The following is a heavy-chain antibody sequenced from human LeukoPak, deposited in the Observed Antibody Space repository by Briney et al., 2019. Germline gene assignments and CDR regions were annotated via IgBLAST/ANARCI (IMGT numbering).Heavy chain of an antibody. J-gene: IGHJ6*02. V-gene: IGHV4-34*01. CDR1: GGSFSGYY. CDR3: ASGLRWSSSCMDV. CDR2: INHSGST. D-gene: IGHD6-13*01. Sequence: SETLSLTCAVYGGSFSGYYWSWIRQPPGKGLEWIGEINHSGSTNYNPSLKSRVTISVDTSKNQFSLKLSSVTAADTAVYYCASGLRWSSSCMDVWGQGTTVTVSS.